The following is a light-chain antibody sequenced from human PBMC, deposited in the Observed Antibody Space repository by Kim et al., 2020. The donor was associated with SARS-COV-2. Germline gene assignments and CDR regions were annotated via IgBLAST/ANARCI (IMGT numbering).Light chain of an antibody. CDR3: NSRDSSDNVV. CDR1: SLRSYY. CDR2: GKN. V-gene: IGLV3-19*01. Sequence: SSELTQDPAVSVALGQTVSITCQGDSLRSYYATWYQQKPGQAPILVIYGKNNRPSGIPDRFSCSSSGNTASLTITGTQAGDEADYYCNSRDSSDNVVFG. J-gene: IGLJ2*01.